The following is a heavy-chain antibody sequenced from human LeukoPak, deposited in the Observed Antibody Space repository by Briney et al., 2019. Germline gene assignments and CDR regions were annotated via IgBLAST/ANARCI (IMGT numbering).Heavy chain of an antibody. CDR2: IYSGGST. V-gene: IGHV3-53*05. CDR1: GFTVSSNY. J-gene: IGHJ4*02. CDR3: AKQGGGTSLDY. D-gene: IGHD3-16*01. Sequence: PGGSLRLSCAASGFTVSSNYMSWVRQAPGKGLEWVSVIYSGGSTYYADSVKGRFTISRDNSKNSLYLQMNSLRAEDTAFYYCAKQGGGTSLDYWGQGTLVTVSS.